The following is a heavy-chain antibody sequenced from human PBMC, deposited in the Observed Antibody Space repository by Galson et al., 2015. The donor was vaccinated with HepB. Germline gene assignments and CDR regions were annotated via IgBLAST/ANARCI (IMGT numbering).Heavy chain of an antibody. V-gene: IGHV5-10-1*01. D-gene: IGHD6-19*01. CDR1: GYSFTSYW. CDR3: ARRKRGGSGWFREYGLNWFDP. J-gene: IGHJ5*02. Sequence: QSGAEVKKPGESLRISCKGSGYSFTSYWISWVRQMPGKGLEWMGRIDPSDSYTNYSPSFQGHVTISADKSISTAYLQWSSLKASDTAMYYCARRKRGGSGWFREYGLNWFDPWGQGTLVTVSS. CDR2: IDPSDSYT.